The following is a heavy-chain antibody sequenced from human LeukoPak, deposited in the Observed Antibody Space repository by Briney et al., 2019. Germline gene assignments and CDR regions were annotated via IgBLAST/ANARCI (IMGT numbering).Heavy chain of an antibody. CDR1: GGSISSYY. D-gene: IGHD6-19*01. Sequence: SETLSLTCTVSGGSISSYYWSWIRQPPGKGLEWIGYIYYSGTTNYNPSLKSRVTISVDTSKNQFSLKLSSVTAADTAVYYCARYVTVAGTEYFDYWGQGTLVTVSS. CDR3: ARYVTVAGTEYFDY. CDR2: IYYSGTT. J-gene: IGHJ4*02. V-gene: IGHV4-59*08.